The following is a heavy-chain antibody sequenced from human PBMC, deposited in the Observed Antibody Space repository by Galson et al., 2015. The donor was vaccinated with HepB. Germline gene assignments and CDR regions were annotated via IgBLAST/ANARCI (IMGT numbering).Heavy chain of an antibody. CDR3: AKDQYYYGSAYDDASDI. D-gene: IGHD3-10*01. V-gene: IGHV3-23*01. CDR1: AFTFSTYA. Sequence: SLRLSCAASAFTFSTYAMSWVRQAPGKGLEWVSSISGSGGSTYYADSVKGRFTISRDNSKNTLYLQMNSLRAEDTAVYYCAKDQYYYGSAYDDASDIWGQGTMVTVSS. CDR2: ISGSGGST. J-gene: IGHJ3*02.